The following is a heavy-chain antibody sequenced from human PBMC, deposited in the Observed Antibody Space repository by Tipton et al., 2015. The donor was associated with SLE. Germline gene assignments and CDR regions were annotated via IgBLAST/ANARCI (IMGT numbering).Heavy chain of an antibody. D-gene: IGHD3-22*01. J-gene: IGHJ3*02. Sequence: QSGPEVKKPGASVKVSCKASGYTFTSYGISWVRQAPGQGLEWMGWISAYNDNTNYAQKLQGRVTMTTDTSTSTAYMELRSLRSDDTAVYYCARDHAAYYYDSSGYFDAFDIWGQGTMVTVSS. CDR3: ARDHAAYYYDSSGYFDAFDI. CDR2: ISAYNDNT. V-gene: IGHV1-18*01. CDR1: GYTFTSYG.